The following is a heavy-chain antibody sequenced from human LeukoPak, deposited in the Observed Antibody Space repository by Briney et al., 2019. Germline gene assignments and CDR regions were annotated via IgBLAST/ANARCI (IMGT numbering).Heavy chain of an antibody. CDR3: ARDAVGQQLVLGWFDP. D-gene: IGHD6-13*01. Sequence: GASVKVSCKASGYTFNTYGITWVRQAPGQGLEWMGWISGYNGNTNYAQKLQGRVTMTTDTSTSTAYMELRSLRSDDTAVYYCARDAVGQQLVLGWFDPWGQGTLVTVSS. J-gene: IGHJ5*02. CDR2: ISGYNGNT. CDR1: GYTFNTYG. V-gene: IGHV1-18*01.